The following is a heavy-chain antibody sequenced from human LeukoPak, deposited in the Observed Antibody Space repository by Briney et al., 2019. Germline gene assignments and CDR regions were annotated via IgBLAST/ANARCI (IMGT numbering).Heavy chain of an antibody. V-gene: IGHV1-69*05. D-gene: IGHD6-13*01. CDR3: ARVGYSGAFDI. CDR2: IIPIFGTA. Sequence: ASVKVSCKASGGTFSSYAISWVRQAPGQGLEWMGRIIPIFGTANYAQKFQGRVTITTDESTSKAYMELSSLRSEDTAVYYCARVGYSGAFDIWGQGTMVTVSS. CDR1: GGTFSSYA. J-gene: IGHJ3*02.